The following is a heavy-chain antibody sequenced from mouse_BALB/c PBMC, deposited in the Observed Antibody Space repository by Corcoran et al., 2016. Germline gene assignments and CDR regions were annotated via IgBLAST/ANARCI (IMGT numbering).Heavy chain of an antibody. CDR3: ARDYDYYFDY. V-gene: IGHV1-26*01. D-gene: IGHD2-4*01. Sequence: EVQLQQSGPALMKPGASVKMSCKASGYTFTDYYMKWVKQSNGKSLEWVGDINPNNGGTSYNQKFKGKATLTVDKSSSTAYMQLNSLTSEDSAVYYCARDYDYYFDYWGQGTTLTVSS. CDR2: INPNNGGT. J-gene: IGHJ2*01. CDR1: GYTFTDYY.